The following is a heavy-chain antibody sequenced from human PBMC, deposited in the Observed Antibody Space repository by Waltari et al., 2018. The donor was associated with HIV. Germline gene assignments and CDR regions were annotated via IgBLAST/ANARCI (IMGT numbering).Heavy chain of an antibody. CDR3: ARDRARTTDYYYYGMDV. CDR2: INPNSGGT. CDR1: GYTFTGYY. J-gene: IGHJ6*02. V-gene: IGHV1-2*02. D-gene: IGHD1-7*01. Sequence: QVQLVQSGAEVKKPGASVKVSCKASGYTFTGYYMHWVRQAPGQGLEWMGWINPNSGGTNCAQKFQGRVTMTRDTSISTAYMELSRLGSDDTAVYYCARDRARTTDYYYYGMDVWGQGTTVTVSS.